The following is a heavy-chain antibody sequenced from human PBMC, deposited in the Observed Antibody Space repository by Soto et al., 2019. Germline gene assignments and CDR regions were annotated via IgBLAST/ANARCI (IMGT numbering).Heavy chain of an antibody. D-gene: IGHD1-26*01. V-gene: IGHV4-34*01. J-gene: IGHJ4*02. CDR1: GGRFSNYF. Sequence: SETLSLTCAVSGGRFSNYFWAWIRQAPGKGLEWIGEINHSGDTHFDPSLESRVTMSVDTSKNQFSLKLRSVTAADTAVYICVGGYPWVGFDYWGQGTLVTVSS. CDR3: VGGYPWVGFDY. CDR2: INHSGDT.